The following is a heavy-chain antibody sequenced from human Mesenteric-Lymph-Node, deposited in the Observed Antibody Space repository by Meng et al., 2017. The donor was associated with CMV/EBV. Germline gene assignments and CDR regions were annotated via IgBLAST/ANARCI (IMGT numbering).Heavy chain of an antibody. Sequence: GGSLRLSCAASGFTFSDYWMHWVRQAPGKGLVWVSRINSDGSITTYADSVKGRFTISRDNAKNTVYLQMNSLRAEDTAVYYCARLPMYCSTTTCYVDYWGQGTVVTVSS. V-gene: IGHV3-74*01. D-gene: IGHD2-2*01. J-gene: IGHJ4*02. CDR2: INSDGSIT. CDR1: GFTFSDYW. CDR3: ARLPMYCSTTTCYVDY.